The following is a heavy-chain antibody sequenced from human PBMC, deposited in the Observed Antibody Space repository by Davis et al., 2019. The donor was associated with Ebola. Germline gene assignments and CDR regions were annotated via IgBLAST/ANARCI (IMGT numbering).Heavy chain of an antibody. J-gene: IGHJ4*02. Sequence: PAGSLRLSCAASGFTFSGSAMHWVRQASGKGLEWVGRMRSKANSYATAYAASVKGRFTISRDDSKNTAYLQMNSLKIEDTAVYYCTRLGDYSDYGGHYWGQGTLVTVSS. D-gene: IGHD4-11*01. CDR2: MRSKANSYAT. CDR3: TRLGDYSDYGGHY. CDR1: GFTFSGSA. V-gene: IGHV3-73*01.